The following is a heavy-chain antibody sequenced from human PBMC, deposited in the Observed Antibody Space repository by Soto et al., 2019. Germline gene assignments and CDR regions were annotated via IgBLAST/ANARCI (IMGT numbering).Heavy chain of an antibody. CDR2: IYYSGST. Sequence: PSETLSLTCTVSGGSISSRSYYWGRIRQPPGKGLEWIGYIYYSGSTNYNPSLKSRVTISVDTSKNQFSLKLSSVTAADTAVYYCARRYGGNFDYWGQGTLVTVSS. V-gene: IGHV4-61*05. J-gene: IGHJ4*02. CDR3: ARRYGGNFDY. D-gene: IGHD3-16*01. CDR1: GGSISSRSYY.